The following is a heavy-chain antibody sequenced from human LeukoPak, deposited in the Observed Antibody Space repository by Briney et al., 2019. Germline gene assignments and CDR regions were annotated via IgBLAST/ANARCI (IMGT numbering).Heavy chain of an antibody. CDR3: ARRNHYFYYMDV. J-gene: IGHJ6*03. Sequence: SETLSLTCTVSGGSISSYYWSWIRQSPVRGLEWLGYVFPSGSAFYNPSLESRVTISLDTSENQFSLRLSSVTAADTAVYYCARRNHYFYYMDVWGKGTTVTVSS. CDR1: GGSISSYY. V-gene: IGHV4-4*09. CDR2: VFPSGSA.